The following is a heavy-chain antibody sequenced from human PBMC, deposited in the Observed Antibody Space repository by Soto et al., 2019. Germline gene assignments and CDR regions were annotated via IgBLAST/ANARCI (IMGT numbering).Heavy chain of an antibody. CDR1: GFTFSSSA. J-gene: IGHJ3*02. CDR2: IVVGSGHT. D-gene: IGHD3-22*01. V-gene: IGHV1-58*01. CDR3: AADGYFYDRNYAFDI. Sequence: QMQLVHSGPEVKKPGTSVKVSCKASGFTFSSSAVQWVRQARGQRLEWIGWIVVGSGHTNYAQKFQERVTITRDMYTSTAYMDLSRLRSEDTAVYYCAADGYFYDRNYAFDIWGQGTTVTVSS.